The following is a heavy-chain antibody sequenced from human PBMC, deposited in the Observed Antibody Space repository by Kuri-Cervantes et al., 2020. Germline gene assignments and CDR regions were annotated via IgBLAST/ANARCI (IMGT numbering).Heavy chain of an antibody. CDR3: ARSGGSPKNYYYYMDV. J-gene: IGHJ6*03. D-gene: IGHD2-15*01. CDR2: INHSGST. Sequence: SETLSLTCAVYGGSFSGYYWSWIRQPPGKGLEWIGEINHSGSTNYNPSLKSRVTISVDTSKNQCSLKLSSVTAADTAVYYCARSGGSPKNYYYYMDVWGKGTTVTVSS. CDR1: GGSFSGYY. V-gene: IGHV4-34*01.